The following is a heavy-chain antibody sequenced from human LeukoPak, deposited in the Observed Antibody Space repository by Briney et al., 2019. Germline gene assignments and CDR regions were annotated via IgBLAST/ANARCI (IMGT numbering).Heavy chain of an antibody. Sequence: KSSETLSLTCTVSSGSISSSSYYWGWIRQPPGKGLEWIGSIYYGGSTYYNPSLKSRITISVDAPKNQFSLKLSSVTAPDTAVYYCAKSRLTPWGYYFDSWGQGTLVTVSS. CDR1: SGSISSSSYY. J-gene: IGHJ4*02. V-gene: IGHV4-39*01. CDR2: IYYGGST. CDR3: AKSRLTPWGYYFDS. D-gene: IGHD1-26*01.